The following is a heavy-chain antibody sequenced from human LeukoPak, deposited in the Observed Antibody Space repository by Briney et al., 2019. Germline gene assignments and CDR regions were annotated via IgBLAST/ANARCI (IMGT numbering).Heavy chain of an antibody. Sequence: SETLSLTCTVSGDSISKFYWSWIRQPPGKGLEWSGNIFYSGRTYYSPSLRSRVTISLDTSRNQFSLKLNSVTAADTAVYYCAKSNGYGLVDIWGQGTMVTVSS. J-gene: IGHJ3*02. CDR2: IFYSGRT. D-gene: IGHD3-10*01. CDR3: AKSNGYGLVDI. V-gene: IGHV4-39*07. CDR1: GDSISKFY.